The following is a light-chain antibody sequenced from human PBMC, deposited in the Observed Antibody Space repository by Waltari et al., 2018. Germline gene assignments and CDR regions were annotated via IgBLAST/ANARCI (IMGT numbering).Light chain of an antibody. CDR2: KAS. Sequence: DIQMTQSPSSLSASVGDRVTIPCRASENVNNYLNWYQQKPGKAPKLLIYKASTLQSGVPSTFSGSGSGTDYTFTIRSLQSEDVATYYCQHGYGSPFTFGPGTKLDIK. CDR1: ENVNNY. V-gene: IGKV1-39*01. CDR3: QHGYGSPFT. J-gene: IGKJ3*01.